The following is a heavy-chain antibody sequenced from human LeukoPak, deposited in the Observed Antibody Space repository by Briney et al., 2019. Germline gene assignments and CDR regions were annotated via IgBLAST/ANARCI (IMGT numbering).Heavy chain of an antibody. CDR1: GFTFSSYA. CDR2: ISGSGGST. CDR3: AKGDSGGSCYSPCYY. D-gene: IGHD2-15*01. V-gene: IGHV3-23*01. Sequence: GGSLRLSCAASGFTFSSYAMSWVRRAPGKGLEWVSAISGSGGSTHYADSVKGRFTISRDNSKNTLYLQMNSLRAEDTAVYYCAKGDSGGSCYSPCYYWGQGTLVTVSS. J-gene: IGHJ4*02.